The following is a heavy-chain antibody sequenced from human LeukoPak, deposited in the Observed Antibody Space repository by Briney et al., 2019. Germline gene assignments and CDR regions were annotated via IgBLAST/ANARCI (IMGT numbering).Heavy chain of an antibody. D-gene: IGHD2-2*01. CDR1: GFTFRDYW. Sequence: GGSLRLSCAASGFTFRDYWIHWVRHAPGKGLVWVSRIDNDGRSTIYADSVKGRFTISRDNAKNSLYLQMNSLRAEDTALYYCARAADPYYNYYMDVWGKGTTVTISS. CDR2: IDNDGRST. V-gene: IGHV3-74*01. CDR3: ARAADPYYNYYMDV. J-gene: IGHJ6*03.